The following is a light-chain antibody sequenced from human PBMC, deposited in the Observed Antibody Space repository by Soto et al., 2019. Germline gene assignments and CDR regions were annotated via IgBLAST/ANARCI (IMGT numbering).Light chain of an antibody. CDR1: HRLNTY. CDR2: GAS. J-gene: IGKJ2*01. Sequence: IRMTQSPSSLSASIGDRVTFTCRASHRLNTYLAWYQQKPGKAPKLLIYGASTLQSGVPSRFSGSGYGTDFTLLISSLQSEDFATYYCQQYFSYPYTFGQGTKLEIK. V-gene: IGKV1-8*01. CDR3: QQYFSYPYT.